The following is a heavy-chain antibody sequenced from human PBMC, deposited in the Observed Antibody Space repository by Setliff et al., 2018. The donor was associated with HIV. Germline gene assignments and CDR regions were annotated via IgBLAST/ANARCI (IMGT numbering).Heavy chain of an antibody. Sequence: SETLSLTCTVSGGNVNIYFWTWVRQPPGEGLEWIGYIDNNGDTNYNPSLKSRVSISLDTSNNQVNLDLHSVTAADTALYFCARLYRYGQAFDYWGQGTLVTVSS. CDR2: IDNNGDT. D-gene: IGHD1-26*01. CDR1: GGNVNIYF. CDR3: ARLYRYGQAFDY. J-gene: IGHJ4*02. V-gene: IGHV4-4*08.